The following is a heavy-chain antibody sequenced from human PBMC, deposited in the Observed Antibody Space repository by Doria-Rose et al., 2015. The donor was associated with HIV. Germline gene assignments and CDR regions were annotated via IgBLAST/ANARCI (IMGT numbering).Heavy chain of an antibody. D-gene: IGHD6-13*01. CDR1: GVSLSSPGMG. Sequence: QESGPVLVKPTETLTLTCIVSGVSLSSPGMGVSWIRQPPGKALEWLANIFSDDERSYKTSLKSRLNISRGTSKSQVVLTMTDMDPVDTATYYCARIKSSRWYHKYYLDFWGQGTLVIVSA. CDR2: IFSDDER. V-gene: IGHV2-26*01. J-gene: IGHJ4*02. CDR3: ARIKSSRWYHKYYLDF.